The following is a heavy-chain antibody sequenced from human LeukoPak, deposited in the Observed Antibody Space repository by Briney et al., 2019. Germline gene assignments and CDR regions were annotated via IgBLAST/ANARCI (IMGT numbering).Heavy chain of an antibody. J-gene: IGHJ6*04. CDR1: GFTFDDYG. Sequence: PGGSLRLSCGVSGFTFDDYGMSWVRQAPGKGLEWVSGITWNGGKTGCTDSVKGRFTISRDNAKNSLYLQMNSLRAEDTAVYYCAELGITMIGGVWGKGTTVTISS. V-gene: IGHV3-20*04. CDR3: AELGITMIGGV. CDR2: ITWNGGKT. D-gene: IGHD3-10*02.